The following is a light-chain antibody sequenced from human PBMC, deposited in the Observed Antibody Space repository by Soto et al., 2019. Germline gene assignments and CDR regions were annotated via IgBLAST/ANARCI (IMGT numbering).Light chain of an antibody. CDR1: SSDVGGYDY. Sequence: QSALTQPASVSGSPGQSITISCAGTSSDVGGYDYVSWYQQHPGKAPRLMIYAVSNRPSEISNRFAGSKSGNTASLTISGLQAEDEADYYCNSYTSISTLVFGTGTKVTV. CDR3: NSYTSISTLV. V-gene: IGLV2-14*03. J-gene: IGLJ1*01. CDR2: AVS.